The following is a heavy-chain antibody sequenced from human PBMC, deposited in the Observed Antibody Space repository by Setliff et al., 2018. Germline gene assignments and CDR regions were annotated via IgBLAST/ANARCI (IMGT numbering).Heavy chain of an antibody. CDR1: GYTFSSYA. CDR2: INTITGNP. V-gene: IGHV7-4-1*02. J-gene: IGHJ5*02. CDR3: ARDLGYCSRTSCHGDWSDP. Sequence: GASVKVSCKASGYTFSSYAMNWVRQAPGQGLEWMGRINTITGNPTYAQGFTGRFVFSLDTSVSTAYLQISSLKPEDTAVYYCARDLGYCSRTSCHGDWSDPWGQGTLVTVSS. D-gene: IGHD2-2*01.